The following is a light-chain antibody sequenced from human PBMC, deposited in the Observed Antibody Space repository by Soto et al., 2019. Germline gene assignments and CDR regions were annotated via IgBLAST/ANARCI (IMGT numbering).Light chain of an antibody. J-gene: IGLJ1*01. CDR3: CSYAGSYTYV. V-gene: IGLV2-11*01. CDR1: SSDVGGYNY. Sequence: QSVLTQPRSVSGSPGQSVTISCTVTSSDVGGYNYVSWYQQHPDKAPKLMIYDVSKRPSGVPDRFSGSKSGNTASLTISGLQAEDEADYYCCSYAGSYTYVFGTGTKVTVL. CDR2: DVS.